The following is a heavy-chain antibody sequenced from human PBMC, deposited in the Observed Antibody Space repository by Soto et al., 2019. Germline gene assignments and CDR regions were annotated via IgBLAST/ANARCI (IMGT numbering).Heavy chain of an antibody. D-gene: IGHD3-3*01. CDR1: GYTFTSYG. CDR2: ISAYNGNT. CDR3: ARNLNDYDFWSGYFDY. J-gene: IGHJ4*02. V-gene: IGHV1-18*01. Sequence: ASVKVSCKASGYTFTSYGISWVRQAPGQGLEWMGWISAYNGNTNYAQKLQGRVTMTTDTSTSTAHMELRSLRSDDTAVYYCARNLNDYDFWSGYFDYWGQGTLVTVSS.